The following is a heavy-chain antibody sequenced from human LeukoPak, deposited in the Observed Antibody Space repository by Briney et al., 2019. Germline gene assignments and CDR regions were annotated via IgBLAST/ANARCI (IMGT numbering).Heavy chain of an antibody. J-gene: IGHJ4*02. CDR1: GGTFSSYA. Sequence: GASVEVSCKASGGTFSSYAISWVRQAPGQGLEWMGGIIPIFGTANYAQKFQGRVTITTDESTSTAYMELSSLRSEDTAVYYCGSGYYNLPIDCWGQGTLVTVSS. CDR3: GSGYYNLPIDC. V-gene: IGHV1-69*05. D-gene: IGHD3-9*01. CDR2: IIPIFGTA.